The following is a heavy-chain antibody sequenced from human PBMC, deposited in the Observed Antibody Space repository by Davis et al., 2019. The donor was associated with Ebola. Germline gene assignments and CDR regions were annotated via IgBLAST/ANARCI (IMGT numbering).Heavy chain of an antibody. CDR2: ISGDGGTT. V-gene: IGHV3-64*04. CDR1: GVTLRSYA. CDR3: ARGSDIVVVVAANDYYGMDV. Sequence: GGFLRLSCSASGVTLRSYAMHWVRQAPGKRLEYISGISGDGGTTSFADSVEGRFTISRDNSRNTLYLQMNSLRAEDAAVYYCARGSDIVVVVAANDYYGMDVWGKGTTVTVSS. D-gene: IGHD2-15*01. J-gene: IGHJ6*04.